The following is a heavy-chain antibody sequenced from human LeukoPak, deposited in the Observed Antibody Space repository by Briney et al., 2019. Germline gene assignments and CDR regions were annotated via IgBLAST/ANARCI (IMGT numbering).Heavy chain of an antibody. Sequence: PSETLSPTFTVSGGSLSRFYWSWVRPPPGEGLEWIGYIYYSGSTNYNPSLKSRVTISVDTSKNQFSLKLSSVTAADTAVYYCARQSALNWFDPWGQGTLVTVSS. J-gene: IGHJ5*02. CDR3: ARQSALNWFDP. CDR1: GGSLSRFY. D-gene: IGHD2-15*01. CDR2: IYYSGST. V-gene: IGHV4-59*08.